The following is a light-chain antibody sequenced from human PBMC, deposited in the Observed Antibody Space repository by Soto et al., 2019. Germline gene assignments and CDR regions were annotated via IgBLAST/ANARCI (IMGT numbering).Light chain of an antibody. CDR1: QSISTTY. CDR3: QKSGGSTRT. J-gene: IGKJ1*01. V-gene: IGKV3-20*01. CDR2: GAS. Sequence: ESVLPKSPGTLSFSPCSISTLSWLGSQSISTTYLAWYQHKPGQAPRLLIYGASSRATGIPDRFSGSGSGTDFTLTISRLEPEDFAVYYCQKSGGSTRTCGKGTKGAIK.